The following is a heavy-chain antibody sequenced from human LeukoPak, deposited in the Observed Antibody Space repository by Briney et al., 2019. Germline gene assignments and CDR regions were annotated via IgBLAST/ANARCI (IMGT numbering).Heavy chain of an antibody. V-gene: IGHV3-7*05. D-gene: IGHD6-13*01. Sequence: GGSLRLSCAASGFTFAPYWMTWVRQAPGKGLEYVATMNRDGSEKYYVDSVKGRFTISRDNAKNSLYLQMNSLRAEDTAVYFCAKATNTATGTPTLAIDYWGQGTLVTVSS. CDR3: AKATNTATGTPTLAIDY. J-gene: IGHJ4*02. CDR1: GFTFAPYW. CDR2: MNRDGSEK.